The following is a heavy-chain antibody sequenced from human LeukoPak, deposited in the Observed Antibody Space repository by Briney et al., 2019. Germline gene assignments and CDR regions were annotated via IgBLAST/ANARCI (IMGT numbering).Heavy chain of an antibody. V-gene: IGHV3-23*01. Sequence: GGSLRLSCAASGFTFSSYAMSWVRQAPGKGLEWVSAIIGSGGSTYYADSVKGRFTISRDNSKNTLYLQMNSLRAEDTAVYYCAKVWYCSSTSCPTWFDIWGQGTIVTVSS. CDR1: GFTFSSYA. D-gene: IGHD2-2*01. J-gene: IGHJ3*02. CDR2: IIGSGGST. CDR3: AKVWYCSSTSCPTWFDI.